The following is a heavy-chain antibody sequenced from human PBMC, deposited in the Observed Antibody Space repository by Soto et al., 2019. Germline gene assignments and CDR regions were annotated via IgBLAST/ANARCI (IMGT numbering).Heavy chain of an antibody. V-gene: IGHV3-53*04. J-gene: IGHJ6*03. D-gene: IGHD2-2*01. CDR1: GFTVSSNY. CDR3: ARVQGDCSRTSCYYYCMDV. Sequence: EVQLVESGGGLVQPGGSLRLSCAASGFTVSSNYMSWVRQAPGKGLEGVSVIYSGGSTYYADSVKGRFTISRHNSHNTLYLQMNSLRAEDTAVYYCARVQGDCSRTSCYYYCMDVWGKGTTVTVSS. CDR2: IYSGGST.